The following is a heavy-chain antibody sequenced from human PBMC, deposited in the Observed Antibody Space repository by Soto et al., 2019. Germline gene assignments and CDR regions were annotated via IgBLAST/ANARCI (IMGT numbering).Heavy chain of an antibody. CDR2: LNPKSGNT. D-gene: IGHD1-26*01. CDR1: GYTFTTYD. Sequence: QVQLVQSGPEVKKPGASVKVSCKASGYTFTTYDFNWVRQAPGQGLEWMGWLNPKSGNTGSAQKFQGRVTMTRDSSISTVYMELSSLGSDDTAIYYCARVAGSPDYWGQGTLVTVSS. V-gene: IGHV1-8*01. CDR3: ARVAGSPDY. J-gene: IGHJ4*02.